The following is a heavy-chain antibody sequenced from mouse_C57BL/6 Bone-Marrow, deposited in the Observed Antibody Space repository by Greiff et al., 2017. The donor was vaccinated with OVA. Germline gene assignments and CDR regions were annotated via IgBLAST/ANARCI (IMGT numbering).Heavy chain of an antibody. CDR1: GFTFSSYG. V-gene: IGHV5-6*01. J-gene: IGHJ4*01. Sequence: DVHLVESGGDLVKPGGSLKLSCAASGFTFSSYGMSWVRQTPDKRLEWVATISSGGSYTYYPHSVKGRFTISRDNAKNTLYLQMSSLNSEDTAMYYCARGGYAMDYWGQGTSVTVSS. CDR3: ARGGYAMDY. CDR2: ISSGGSYT.